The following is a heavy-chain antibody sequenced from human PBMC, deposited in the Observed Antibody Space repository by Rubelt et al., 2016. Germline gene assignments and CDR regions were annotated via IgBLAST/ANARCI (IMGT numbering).Heavy chain of an antibody. CDR2: ISSSTSYI. D-gene: IGHD1-26*01. CDR1: EFTISNSY. V-gene: IGHV3-21*01. J-gene: IGHJ4*02. Sequence: EVQLVESGGGLIQPGGSLRLSCAASEFTISNSYMSWVRQAPGKGLEWVSSISSSTSYIYYADSVKGRFTISRDNSKNTLYLPMNSLRAEDTAVYHCAKDLAGGATDYWGQGTLVTVSS. CDR3: AKDLAGGATDY.